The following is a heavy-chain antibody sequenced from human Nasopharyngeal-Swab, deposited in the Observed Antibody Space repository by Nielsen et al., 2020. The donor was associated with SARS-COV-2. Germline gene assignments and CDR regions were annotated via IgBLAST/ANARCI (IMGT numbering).Heavy chain of an antibody. CDR2: ISSSSTI. J-gene: IGHJ4*02. CDR1: GFTFSSYS. V-gene: IGHV3-48*04. Sequence: GGSLRLSCAASGFTFSSYSMNWVRQAPGKGLEWVSYISSSSTIYYADSVKGRFTISRDDAKNSLFLQMNSLRAEDTAVYYCVSPLPLDYWGQGTLVTVSS. CDR3: VSPLPLDY.